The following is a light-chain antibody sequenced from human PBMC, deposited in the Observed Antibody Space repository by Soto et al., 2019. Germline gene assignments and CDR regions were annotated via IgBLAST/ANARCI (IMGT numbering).Light chain of an antibody. CDR2: DAS. J-gene: IGKJ4*01. Sequence: DIQMTQSPSTLSASVGDRVTITCRASQSVRSWLAWYQQKPGRAPKFLIYDASSLESGVPSRFSGSGSGTEFTLTLSNLQPDDFATYYCQQYANYPLTFGGGTKVEI. CDR3: QQYANYPLT. CDR1: QSVRSW. V-gene: IGKV1-5*01.